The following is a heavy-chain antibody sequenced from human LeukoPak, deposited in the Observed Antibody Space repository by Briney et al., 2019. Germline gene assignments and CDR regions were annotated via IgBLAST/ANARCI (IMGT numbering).Heavy chain of an antibody. CDR3: ARASGYSYGTTYYMDV. Sequence: SETLSLTCTVSGYSISSGYYWGWIRQPPGKGLEWIGSIYHSGSTYYNPSLKSRVTISVDTSKNQFSLKLSSVTAADTAVYYCARASGYSYGTTYYMDVWGKGTTVTVSS. CDR2: IYHSGST. CDR1: GYSISSGYY. D-gene: IGHD5-18*01. J-gene: IGHJ6*03. V-gene: IGHV4-38-2*02.